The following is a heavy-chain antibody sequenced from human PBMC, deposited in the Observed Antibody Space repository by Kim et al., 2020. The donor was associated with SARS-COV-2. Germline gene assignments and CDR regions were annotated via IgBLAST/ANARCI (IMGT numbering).Heavy chain of an antibody. CDR2: IDINTGNP. CDR3: ARVVRGSGYYFGLDV. J-gene: IGHJ6*02. CDR1: GYTLTSDA. D-gene: IGHD3-10*01. V-gene: IGHV7-4-1*01. Sequence: ASVKVSCKASGYTLTSDALIWVRQAPGQGLEWMAWIDINTGNPTNAQGFTGRFVFSMDTSVRTAYLQIGSLQAEDSAVYYCARVVRGSGYYFGLDVWGQG.